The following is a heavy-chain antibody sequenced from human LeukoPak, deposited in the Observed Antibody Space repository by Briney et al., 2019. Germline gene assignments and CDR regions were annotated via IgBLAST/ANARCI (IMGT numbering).Heavy chain of an antibody. CDR2: IYSGGGT. CDR1: GFTVSSNF. V-gene: IGHV3-66*01. Sequence: PGGSLRLSCAASGFTVSSNFMIWVRQAPGKGLESVSIIYSGGGTYFADSVKGRFIISRDNSKNTLYLQMNSLRAGDTAVYYCARVAKERVGGVYYFDYWGQGTLVTVSS. D-gene: IGHD1-1*01. CDR3: ARVAKERVGGVYYFDY. J-gene: IGHJ4*02.